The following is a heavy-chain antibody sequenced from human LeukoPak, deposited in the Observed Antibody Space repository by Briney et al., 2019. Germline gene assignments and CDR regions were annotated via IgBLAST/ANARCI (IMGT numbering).Heavy chain of an antibody. V-gene: IGHV5-51*01. Sequence: GESLKISCKGSGYRFTSYWIGWVRPMPGKGLEWMGIIYPGDSDTRYSPSFQGQVTISADKSINTAYLQWSSLKASDTAMYYCARQHLAARSPFDYWGQGTLVTVSS. CDR3: ARQHLAARSPFDY. CDR1: GYRFTSYW. D-gene: IGHD6-6*01. CDR2: IYPGDSDT. J-gene: IGHJ4*02.